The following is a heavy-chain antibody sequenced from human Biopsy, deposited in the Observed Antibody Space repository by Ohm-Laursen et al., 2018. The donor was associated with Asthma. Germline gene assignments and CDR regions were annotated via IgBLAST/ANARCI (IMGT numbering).Heavy chain of an antibody. CDR1: GFTFSSYA. V-gene: IGHV3-30-3*01. CDR2: ISYDGSNK. D-gene: IGHD3-16*02. J-gene: IGHJ4*02. CDR3: ARDLLPTNHLGELSEGFDY. Sequence: SLRLSCAASGFTFSSYAMHWVRQAPGKGLEWVAVISYDGSNKYYADSVKGRFTISRDNSKNTLYLQMNSLRAEDTAVYYCARDLLPTNHLGELSEGFDYWGQGTLVTVSS.